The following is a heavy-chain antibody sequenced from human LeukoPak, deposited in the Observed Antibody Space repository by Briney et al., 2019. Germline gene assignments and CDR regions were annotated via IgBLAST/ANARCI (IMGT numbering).Heavy chain of an antibody. CDR3: ARAAAGTERGDY. CDR2: IIPILGIA. Sequence: GSSVKVSRKASGGTFSSYAISWVRQAPGQGLEWMGRIIPILGIANYAQKFQGRVTITADKSTSTAYMELSSLRSEDTAVYYCARAAAGTERGDYWGQGTLVTVSS. J-gene: IGHJ4*02. V-gene: IGHV1-69*04. D-gene: IGHD6-13*01. CDR1: GGTFSSYA.